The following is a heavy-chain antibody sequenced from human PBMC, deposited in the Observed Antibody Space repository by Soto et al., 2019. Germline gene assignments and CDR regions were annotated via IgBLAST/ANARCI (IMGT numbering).Heavy chain of an antibody. D-gene: IGHD2-8*02. CDR1: GGTFSDYA. Sequence: SVKVSCKASGGTFSDYAISWVRQAPGQGLEWMGGIIPIFGTLNYAQKFQGRVTITADESTTTAYMELSSLRSEDTAVYFCARDVPGGYCTGGGCSYYYGMDVWRQGTMVTVSS. J-gene: IGHJ6*02. V-gene: IGHV1-69*13. CDR2: IIPIFGTL. CDR3: ARDVPGGYCTGGGCSYYYGMDV.